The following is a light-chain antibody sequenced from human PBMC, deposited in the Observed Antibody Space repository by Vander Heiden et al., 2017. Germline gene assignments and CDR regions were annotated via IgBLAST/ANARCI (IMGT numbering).Light chain of an antibody. CDR3: QQYGSSRT. V-gene: IGKV3-20*01. CDR1: QSVSSRY. J-gene: IGKJ1*01. Sequence: VLPLSPGTRSLSPGERDTLSCRASQSVSSRYLAWYQQKPGQAPRLLIYGATRRATGIPDRCSGSWWRTDFTLTSSRLAAEDVAVYYCQQYGSSRTFGQGTKVEIK. CDR2: GAT.